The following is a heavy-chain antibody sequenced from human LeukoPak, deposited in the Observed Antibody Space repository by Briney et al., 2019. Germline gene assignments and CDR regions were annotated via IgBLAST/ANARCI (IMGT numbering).Heavy chain of an antibody. V-gene: IGHV3-23*01. CDR2: ISGSGGST. CDR3: AKDPGCSSGWHVFDY. D-gene: IGHD6-19*01. Sequence: GGSLRLSCAASGFTFSSYSMSWVRQAPGKGLEWVSAISGSGGSTYYADSVKGRFTISTDNSKNTLYLQMNSLRAEDTAVYYCAKDPGCSSGWHVFDYWGQGTLVTVSS. CDR1: GFTFSSYS. J-gene: IGHJ4*02.